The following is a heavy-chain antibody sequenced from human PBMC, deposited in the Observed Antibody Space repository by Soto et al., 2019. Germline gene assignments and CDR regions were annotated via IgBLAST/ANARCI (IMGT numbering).Heavy chain of an antibody. D-gene: IGHD6-13*01. CDR2: ISISSRTI. Sequence: GSLRLSCASSGFTFRSYSMNWLLQAPGKGLEWVSYISISSRTIYYADSVKGRFTISRDDAKNSLYLQMNSLRDEDTSVYYCARDNGIAGSFDPWGQGTLVTVSS. CDR1: GFTFRSYS. CDR3: ARDNGIAGSFDP. J-gene: IGHJ5*02. V-gene: IGHV3-48*02.